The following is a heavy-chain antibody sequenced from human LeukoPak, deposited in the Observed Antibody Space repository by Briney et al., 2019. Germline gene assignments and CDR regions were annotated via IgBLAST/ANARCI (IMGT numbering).Heavy chain of an antibody. Sequence: SETLSLTCTVSGGSISSYFWSWIRQPPGKGLEWIGYIYYSGSPNYNPSLKSRVTISVDTSKNQFSLKLSSVTAADTAVYYCTRTRQQLDAFDIWGQGTMVAVSS. D-gene: IGHD6-13*01. V-gene: IGHV4-59*01. CDR3: TRTRQQLDAFDI. CDR1: GGSISSYF. CDR2: IYYSGSP. J-gene: IGHJ3*02.